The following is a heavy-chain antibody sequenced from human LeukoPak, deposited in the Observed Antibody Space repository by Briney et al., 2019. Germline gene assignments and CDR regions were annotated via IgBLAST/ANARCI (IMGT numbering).Heavy chain of an antibody. V-gene: IGHV3-48*01. CDR2: IGSAI. Sequence: GGSLRLSCVASGFTFSDYSLNWVRQAPGKGLEWISYIGSAIYYADSVKGRFTISRDNAKNSLFLQMNSLRPEDTALYYCARDRDGTFDIWGQGTMVTVSS. CDR3: ARDRDGTFDI. CDR1: GFTFSDYS. J-gene: IGHJ3*02. D-gene: IGHD3-10*01.